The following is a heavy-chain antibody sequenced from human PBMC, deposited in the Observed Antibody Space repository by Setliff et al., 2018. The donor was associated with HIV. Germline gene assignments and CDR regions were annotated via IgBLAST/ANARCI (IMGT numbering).Heavy chain of an antibody. CDR2: FVPEHSDT. Sequence: ASVKVSCKVSGYTLTELSIHWVRQAPGKGLEWMGGFVPEHSDTTYAQNLQGRFTMTSDTSTTTAYMELRNLRSDDTAVYYCARDGEIGPDFWGQGTLVTVSS. D-gene: IGHD3-3*01. V-gene: IGHV1-24*01. CDR3: ARDGEIGPDF. CDR1: GYTLTELS. J-gene: IGHJ4*02.